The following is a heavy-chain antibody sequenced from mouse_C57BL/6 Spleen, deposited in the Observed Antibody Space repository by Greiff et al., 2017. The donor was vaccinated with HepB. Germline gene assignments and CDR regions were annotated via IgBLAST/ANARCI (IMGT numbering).Heavy chain of an antibody. Sequence: QVQLQQSGAELVKPGASVKLSCKASGYTFTSYWMQWVKQRPGQGLEWIGEIDPSDSYTNYNQKFKGKATLTVDTSSSTAYMQLSSLTSEDSAVYYCAGGYYFGYWGQGTTLTVSS. J-gene: IGHJ2*01. V-gene: IGHV1-50*01. CDR2: IDPSDSYT. CDR1: GYTFTSYW. CDR3: AGGYYFGY. D-gene: IGHD1-1*02.